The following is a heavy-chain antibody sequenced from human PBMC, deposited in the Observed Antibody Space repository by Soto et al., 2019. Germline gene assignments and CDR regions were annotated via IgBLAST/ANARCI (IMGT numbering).Heavy chain of an antibody. J-gene: IGHJ4*02. CDR1: GFTFSSYA. V-gene: IGHV3-23*01. Sequence: EVQLLESGGGLVSPGGSLRLSCAASGFTFSSYAMSRVRQAPGKGLEWLAGITFRGDYTYYADSVKGRFSLSRDNSRNRLDLQMNNLKVEDTALYYCAKLGTMGVFDNWGQGTLLTVSS. CDR2: ITFRGDYT. CDR3: AKLGTMGVFDN. D-gene: IGHD1-26*01.